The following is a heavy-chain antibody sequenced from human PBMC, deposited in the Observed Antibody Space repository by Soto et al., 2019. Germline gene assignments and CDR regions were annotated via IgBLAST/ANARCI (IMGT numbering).Heavy chain of an antibody. CDR3: VGAPYGDYAMYYFDY. J-gene: IGHJ4*02. D-gene: IGHD4-17*01. CDR2: IIPIFGTA. V-gene: IGHV1-69*01. Sequence: QVQLVQSGAEVKKPGSSVKVSCKASGGTFSSYAISWVRQAPGQGLEWMGGIIPIFGTANYAQKFQGRVTITADESTSTAYMELSSLRSEDTAVDYCVGAPYGDYAMYYFDYWGQGTLVTVSS. CDR1: GGTFSSYA.